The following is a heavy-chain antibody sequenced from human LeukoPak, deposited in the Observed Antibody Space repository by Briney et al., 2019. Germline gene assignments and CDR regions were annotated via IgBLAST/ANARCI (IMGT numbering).Heavy chain of an antibody. CDR2: IYPGDSDT. CDR1: GYSFTSYW. D-gene: IGHD3-22*01. J-gene: IGHJ4*02. V-gene: IGHV5-51*01. CDR3: ARRAGDYYDSSGYDY. Sequence: GESLKISCKGSGYSFTSYWIGWVRQMPGKGLEWRGIIYPGDSDTRYSPSFQGQVTISADKSISTAYLQWSSLKASDTAMYYCARRAGDYYDSSGYDYWGQGTLVTVSS.